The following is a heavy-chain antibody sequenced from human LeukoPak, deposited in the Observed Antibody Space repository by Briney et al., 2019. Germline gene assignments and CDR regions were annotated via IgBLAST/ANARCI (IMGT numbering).Heavy chain of an antibody. CDR1: GGSVSSGNYY. CDR2: IHYTGSP. Sequence: SETLSLTCTVSGGSVSSGNYYWSWIRQPPGKGLEWIGYIHYTGSPNYNPSLKSRVTISVDTPKNQFSLRLNSVTAADTAVYYCARVDTVTTTFDYWGQGTLVTVSS. CDR3: ARVDTVTTTFDY. D-gene: IGHD4-17*01. J-gene: IGHJ4*02. V-gene: IGHV4-61*01.